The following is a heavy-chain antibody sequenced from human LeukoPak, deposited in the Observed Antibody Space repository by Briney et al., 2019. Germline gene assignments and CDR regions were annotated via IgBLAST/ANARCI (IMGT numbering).Heavy chain of an antibody. J-gene: IGHJ4*02. CDR3: ARDYGGSSPFDY. Sequence: GGSLRLSCAASGFTSSSHEMHWVRQAPGKGLEWVSYISSSGSTIYYADSVKGRFTISRDNAKNSLYLQMNSLRAEDTAVYYCARDYGGSSPFDYWGQGTLVTVSS. D-gene: IGHD4-23*01. V-gene: IGHV3-48*03. CDR1: GFTSSSHE. CDR2: ISSSGSTI.